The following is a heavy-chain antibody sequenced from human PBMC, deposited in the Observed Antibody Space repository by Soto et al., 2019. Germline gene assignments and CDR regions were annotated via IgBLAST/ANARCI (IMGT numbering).Heavy chain of an antibody. J-gene: IGHJ4*02. V-gene: IGHV1-3*01. D-gene: IGHD6-19*01. Sequence: APVKVSCKASGYTFTSYAMHWVRQAPGQRLEWMGWINAGNGNTKYSQKFQGRVTITRDTSASTAYMELSSLRSEDTAVYYCARGVGSSGWYWGYWGQGTLVTVSS. CDR2: INAGNGNT. CDR3: ARGVGSSGWYWGY. CDR1: GYTFTSYA.